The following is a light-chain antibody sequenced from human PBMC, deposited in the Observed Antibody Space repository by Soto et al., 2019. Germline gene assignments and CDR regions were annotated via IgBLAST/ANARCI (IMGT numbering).Light chain of an antibody. J-gene: IGLJ1*01. Sequence: QSALAQPASVSGSPGQSVTISCTGPRSDIGDSNFISWYQHSPGKAPRLLIYEVNNRPSGISRRFSGSKAGNTASLTISGLLDDDEGDYFCASFRSGTILIFGSGTKATVL. CDR1: RSDIGDSNF. CDR3: ASFRSGTILI. CDR2: EVN. V-gene: IGLV2-14*01.